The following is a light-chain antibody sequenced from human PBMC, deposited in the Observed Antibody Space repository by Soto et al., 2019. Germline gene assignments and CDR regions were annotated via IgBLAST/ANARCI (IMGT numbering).Light chain of an antibody. V-gene: IGKV1-5*03. Sequence: IHIPPSTPCLCAYVGASVTITCRASQGIRNDLGWFQQKPGKAPKLLIYKASNLEDGVPTRFSGSGSGTEFTLTISSLQPDDFATYYCQQYDSYSWTLGQGTKVDI. J-gene: IGKJ1*01. CDR1: QGIRND. CDR3: QQYDSYSWT. CDR2: KAS.